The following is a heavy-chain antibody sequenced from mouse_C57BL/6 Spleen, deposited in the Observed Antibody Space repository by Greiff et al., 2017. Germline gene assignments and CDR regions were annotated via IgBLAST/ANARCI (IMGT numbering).Heavy chain of an antibody. V-gene: IGHV1-50*01. CDR1: GYTFTSYW. CDR3: ARSERHGNYDYAMDY. CDR2: IDPSASYT. J-gene: IGHJ4*01. D-gene: IGHD2-1*01. Sequence: QVQLQQPGAELVKPGASVKLSCKASGYTFTSYWMQWVKQRPGQGLEWIGEIDPSASYTNYNQKFKGKATLTVDTSSSTAYMQLSSLTSEDSAVYYCARSERHGNYDYAMDYWGQGTSVTVSS.